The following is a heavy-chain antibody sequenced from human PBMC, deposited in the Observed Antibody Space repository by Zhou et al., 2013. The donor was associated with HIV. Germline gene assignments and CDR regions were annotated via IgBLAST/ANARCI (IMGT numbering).Heavy chain of an antibody. V-gene: IGHV1-69*05. J-gene: IGHJ6*03. CDR3: ASAMGYNWNDGGDYYMDV. CDR1: GGTFSSYA. Sequence: QVQLVQSGAEVKKPGSSVKVSCKASGGTFSSYAISWVRQAPGQGLEWMGGIIPIFGTANYAQKFQGRVTITTDESTSTAYMELSSLRSEDTAVYYCASAMGYNWNDGGDYYMDVWGKGTTVTVSS. D-gene: IGHD1-1*01. CDR2: IIPIFGTA.